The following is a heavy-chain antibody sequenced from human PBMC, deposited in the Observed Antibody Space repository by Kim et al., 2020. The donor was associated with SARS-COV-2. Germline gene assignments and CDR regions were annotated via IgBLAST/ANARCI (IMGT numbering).Heavy chain of an antibody. CDR3: ARVQEERQLWLLDIDF. V-gene: IGHV3-30-3*01. CDR2: ISYNGDNK. Sequence: GGSLRLSCAAAGFIFSDYAMHWVRQAPGKGLEWVALISYNGDNKYYADSVKGRFTISRDNSKKTLSLQMSSLRPEDTAIYYCARVQEERQLWLLDIDFWGQGALVTVSS. J-gene: IGHJ4*02. D-gene: IGHD5-18*01. CDR1: GFIFSDYA.